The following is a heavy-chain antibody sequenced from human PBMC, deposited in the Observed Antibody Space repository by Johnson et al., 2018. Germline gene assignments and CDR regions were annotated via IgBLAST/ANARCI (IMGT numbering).Heavy chain of an antibody. D-gene: IGHD5-18*01. Sequence: QVQLVESGAEVKKPGSSVKVSCKASGGTFSSYAISWVRQAPGQGLEWMGGIIPIFGTANYAQKFQGRVTITADEPTSTAYRGLSSLRSEDTAVYYGERAERAWIQQSWRYGMDVWGQGTTVTVSS. CDR2: IIPIFGTA. CDR1: GGTFSSYA. J-gene: IGHJ6*02. V-gene: IGHV1-69*01. CDR3: ERAERAWIQQSWRYGMDV.